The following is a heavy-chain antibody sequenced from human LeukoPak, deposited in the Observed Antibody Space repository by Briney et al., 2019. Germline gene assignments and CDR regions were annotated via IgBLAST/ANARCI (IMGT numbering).Heavy chain of an antibody. Sequence: GGSLRLSCAASGFTVSSNYMSWVRQAPGKGLEWVSVIYSGGSTYYADSVKGRFTISRDNSKNTLYLQMSSLRAEDTAVYYCARLEWLLYRGDAFDIWGQGTMVTVSS. CDR1: GFTVSSNY. V-gene: IGHV3-53*01. D-gene: IGHD3-3*01. CDR2: IYSGGST. J-gene: IGHJ3*02. CDR3: ARLEWLLYRGDAFDI.